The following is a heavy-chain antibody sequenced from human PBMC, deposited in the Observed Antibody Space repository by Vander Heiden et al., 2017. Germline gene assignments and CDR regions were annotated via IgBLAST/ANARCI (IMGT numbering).Heavy chain of an antibody. D-gene: IGHD1-26*01. CDR2: IYYSGTT. Sequence: QVQLQESGPGLVKPSETLSLTCTVSGGPINNYYWHWIRQPPGKGLEWIGYIYYSGTTNYNPSLKSRVTISLDASKNQFSLKLTSVTAADTAVYYCARDGATYAFDIWGQGTMVTVSS. CDR1: GGPINNYY. V-gene: IGHV4-59*01. CDR3: ARDGATYAFDI. J-gene: IGHJ3*02.